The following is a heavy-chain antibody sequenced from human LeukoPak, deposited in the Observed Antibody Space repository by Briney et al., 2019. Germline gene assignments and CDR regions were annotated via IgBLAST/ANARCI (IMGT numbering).Heavy chain of an antibody. D-gene: IGHD3-22*01. CDR2: IYHSGST. V-gene: IGHV4-38-2*02. Sequence: PSETLSLTCAVSGYSISSGYYWGWIRQPPGKGLEWIGSIYHSGSTYHHPSLKSRVTISVDTSKNQFSLKLSSVTAADTAVYYCARDIPYYYDSSGYFDYWGQGTMVTVSS. CDR3: ARDIPYYYDSSGYFDY. J-gene: IGHJ4*02. CDR1: GYSISSGYY.